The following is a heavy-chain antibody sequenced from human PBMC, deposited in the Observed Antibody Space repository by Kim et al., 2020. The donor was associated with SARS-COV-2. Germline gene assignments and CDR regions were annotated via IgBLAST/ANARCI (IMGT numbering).Heavy chain of an antibody. CDR3: ARDLGVWGVGYYYYGMDV. D-gene: IGHD3-10*01. V-gene: IGHV3-21*01. CDR2: ISSSSSYI. CDR1: GFTFSSYS. J-gene: IGHJ6*02. Sequence: GGSLRLSCAASGFTFSSYSMNWVRQAPGKGLEWVSSISSSSSYIYYADSVKGRFTISRDNAKNSLYLQMNSLRAEDTAVYYCARDLGVWGVGYYYYGMDVWGQGTTVTVSS.